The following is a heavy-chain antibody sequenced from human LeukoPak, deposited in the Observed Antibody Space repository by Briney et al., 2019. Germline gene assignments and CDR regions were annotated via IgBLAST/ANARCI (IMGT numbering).Heavy chain of an antibody. Sequence: ASVKVSCKASGYRFTGYYMHWVRQAPGQGLEWVGIINPSGGSPNYAQKFQGRLTMTRDTSTSTVYMDLSSLISDDTAVYYCARGLGSGSYYGAWGQGTLVTVSS. J-gene: IGHJ5*02. V-gene: IGHV1-46*01. D-gene: IGHD3-10*01. CDR1: GYRFTGYY. CDR2: INPSGGSP. CDR3: ARGLGSGSYYGA.